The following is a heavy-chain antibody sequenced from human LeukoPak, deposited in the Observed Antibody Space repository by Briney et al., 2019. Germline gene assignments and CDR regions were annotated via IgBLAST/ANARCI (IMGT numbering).Heavy chain of an antibody. CDR3: ARVGHYYDILAGGAHYDYMDV. CDR2: IYSGAST. J-gene: IGHJ6*03. V-gene: IGHV3-53*01. CDR1: GFTVSSNY. Sequence: PGGSLRLSCAASGFTVSSNYMSWVRQAPEKGLEWGSVIYSGASTYYADSVKGRFTISRDNSKNTLYLQMNSLSAEDTAVYYCARVGHYYDILAGGAHYDYMDVWGKGTTVTVSS. D-gene: IGHD3-9*01.